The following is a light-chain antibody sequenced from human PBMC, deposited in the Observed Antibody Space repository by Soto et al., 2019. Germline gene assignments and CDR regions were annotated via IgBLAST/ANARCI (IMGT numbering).Light chain of an antibody. CDR3: SSYTSSSTDV. V-gene: IGLV2-14*01. J-gene: IGLJ1*01. Sequence: QSALTQPASVSGSPGQSITISCTGTSSYVGFSNYVFWYQQHPGKAPKLIISDVSNRPSGVSNRFSGSKSGNTASLTISGLQAEDEADYYCSSYTSSSTDVFGTGTKVTVL. CDR1: SSYVGFSNY. CDR2: DVS.